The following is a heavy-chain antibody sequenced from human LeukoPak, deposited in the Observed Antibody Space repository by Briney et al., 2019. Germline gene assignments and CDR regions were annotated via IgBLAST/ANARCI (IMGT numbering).Heavy chain of an antibody. D-gene: IGHD5-18*01. CDR2: ISSSGSTI. Sequence: GGSLRLSCAASGFTFSDYYMSWIRQAPGKGLEWVSYISSSGSTIYYADSVKGRFTISRDNAKNSLYLQMNSLRAEDTAVYYCARDSPRWIQLRLEDYYYGMDVWGQGTTVTVSS. CDR3: ARDSPRWIQLRLEDYYYGMDV. CDR1: GFTFSDYY. V-gene: IGHV3-11*01. J-gene: IGHJ6*02.